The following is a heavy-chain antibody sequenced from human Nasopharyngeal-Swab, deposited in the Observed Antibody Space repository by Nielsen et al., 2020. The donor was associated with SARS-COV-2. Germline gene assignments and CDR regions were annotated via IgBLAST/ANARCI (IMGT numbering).Heavy chain of an antibody. J-gene: IGHJ5*02. CDR2: ISYDGSNK. D-gene: IGHD6-6*01. Sequence: PGKGLEWVAVISYDGSNKYYADSVKGQFTISRDNSKNTLYLQMNSLRAEDTAVYYCARVSSSSTTNWFDPWGQGTLVTVSS. V-gene: IGHV3-30*03. CDR3: ARVSSSSTTNWFDP.